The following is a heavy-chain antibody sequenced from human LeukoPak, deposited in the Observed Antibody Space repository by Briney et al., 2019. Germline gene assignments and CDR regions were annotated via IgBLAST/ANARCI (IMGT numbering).Heavy chain of an antibody. CDR3: AKAVWFGELSGWFDP. D-gene: IGHD3-10*01. V-gene: IGHV3-9*01. J-gene: IGHJ5*02. CDR1: GFTFDDYA. CDR2: ISWNSGSI. Sequence: PGGSLRLSCAASGFTFDDYAMHWVRQAPGKGLEWVSGISWNSGSIGYADSVKGRFTISRDNAKNSLYLQMNSLRAEDTALYYCAKAVWFGELSGWFDPWGQGTLVTVSS.